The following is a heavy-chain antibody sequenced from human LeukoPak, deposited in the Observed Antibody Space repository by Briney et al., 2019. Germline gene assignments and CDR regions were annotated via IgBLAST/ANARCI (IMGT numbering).Heavy chain of an antibody. CDR3: ARGGPDYDILSGHYLGY. D-gene: IGHD3-9*01. V-gene: IGHV1-18*01. CDR2: ISAYNGNT. Sequence: ASVNVFCRASGYTFTSFGITWVRQAPGQGLEWMGWISAYNGNTNYAQKLQGRVTMTTETSASTAYMELRSLTSGDTAIYYCARGGPDYDILSGHYLGYWGQGTLVTVSS. J-gene: IGHJ4*02. CDR1: GYTFTSFG.